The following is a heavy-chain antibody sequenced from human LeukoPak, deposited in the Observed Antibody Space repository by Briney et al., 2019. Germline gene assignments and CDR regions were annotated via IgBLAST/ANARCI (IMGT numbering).Heavy chain of an antibody. CDR2: IYYSGST. V-gene: IGHV4-39*07. Sequence: PSETLSLTCTVSGGSISSSSYYWGWIRQPPGKGLEWIGSIYYSGSTYYNPSLKSRVTISVDTSKNQFSLKLSSVTAADTAVYYCAKDLRNPAAGMDYWGQGTLVTVSS. CDR3: AKDLRNPAAGMDY. J-gene: IGHJ4*02. D-gene: IGHD6-13*01. CDR1: GGSISSSSYY.